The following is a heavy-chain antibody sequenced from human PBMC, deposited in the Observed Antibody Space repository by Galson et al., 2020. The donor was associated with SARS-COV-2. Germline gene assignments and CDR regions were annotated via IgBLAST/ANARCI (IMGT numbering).Heavy chain of an antibody. Sequence: ASVKVSCKASGYTFTDYYMHWVRQAPGQGLEWMGWINPNSGGTNYTQKFQGRVTMTRDTSISTAYMELSRLRSDDTAVYYCARRPRSRYSGYDSSFDYWGQGTLVTVSS. CDR2: INPNSGGT. CDR1: GYTFTDYY. V-gene: IGHV1-2*02. D-gene: IGHD5-12*01. CDR3: ARRPRSRYSGYDSSFDY. J-gene: IGHJ4*02.